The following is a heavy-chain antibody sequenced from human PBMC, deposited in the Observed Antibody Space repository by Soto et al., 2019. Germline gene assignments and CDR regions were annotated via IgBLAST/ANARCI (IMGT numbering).Heavy chain of an antibody. D-gene: IGHD2-15*01. CDR1: GFPFSEYG. J-gene: IGHJ6*02. Sequence: PXGSLRLTCSASGFPFSEYGMTGVRQAPGRGLEWVSAMTGRGGSIHYAESVRGRFIISRDNSKNTQYLQMDRLRAGDTAVYYCAKGVMYSTKGLDVWGQGTKVTVYS. V-gene: IGHV3-23*01. CDR3: AKGVMYSTKGLDV. CDR2: MTGRGGSI.